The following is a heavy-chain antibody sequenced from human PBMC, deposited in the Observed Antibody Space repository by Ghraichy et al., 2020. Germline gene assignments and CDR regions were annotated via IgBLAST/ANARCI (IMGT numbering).Heavy chain of an antibody. CDR3: ARESRDSYGYTDFDY. D-gene: IGHD5-18*01. CDR2: INPNSGGT. V-gene: IGHV1-2*02. Sequence: ASVKVSCKASGYTFTGYYMHWVRQAPGQGLEWMGWINPNSGGTNYAQKFQGRVTMTRDTSISTAYMELSRLRSDDTAVYYCARESRDSYGYTDFDYWGQGTLVTVSS. J-gene: IGHJ4*02. CDR1: GYTFTGYY.